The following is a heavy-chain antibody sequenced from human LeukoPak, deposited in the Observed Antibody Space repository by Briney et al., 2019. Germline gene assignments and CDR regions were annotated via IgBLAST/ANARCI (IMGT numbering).Heavy chain of an antibody. V-gene: IGHV1-2*02. J-gene: IGHJ4*02. CDR2: INPNSGGT. CDR3: IVTMVRGGG. D-gene: IGHD3-10*01. CDR1: RFTFTAYH. Sequence: ASLKVSCKASRFTFTAYHMHWVRQAPGQGLEWMGWINPNSGGTNYAQKFQGRVTMTRDTSLSTAYMELSGLRSDDTAVYYCIVTMVRGGGWGQGTLVTVSS.